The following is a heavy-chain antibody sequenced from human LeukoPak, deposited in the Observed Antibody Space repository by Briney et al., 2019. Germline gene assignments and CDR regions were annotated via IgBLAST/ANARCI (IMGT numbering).Heavy chain of an antibody. CDR2: IYYSGST. V-gene: IGHV4-39*07. CDR3: ARDYELRFLEWLSPGFDP. J-gene: IGHJ5*02. Sequence: SETLSLTCTVSGGSISSSSYYWGWIRQPPGKGLEWIGSIYYSGSTYYNPSLKSRVTISVDTSKNQFSLKLSSVTAADTAVYYCARDYELRFLEWLSPGFDPWGQGTLVTVSS. D-gene: IGHD3-3*01. CDR1: GGSISSSSYY.